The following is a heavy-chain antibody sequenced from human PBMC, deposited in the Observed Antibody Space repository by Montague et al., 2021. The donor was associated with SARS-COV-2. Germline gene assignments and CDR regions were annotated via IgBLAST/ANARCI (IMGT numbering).Heavy chain of an antibody. CDR3: ARASVTGGTLDY. D-gene: IGHD1-26*01. V-gene: IGHV4-4*02. CDR2: VYHTGST. J-gene: IGHJ4*02. CDR1: GDSIGNGHW. Sequence: SETLSLTCAVSGDSIGNGHWWSWVRQPPGKGLEWIGEVYHTGSTNYNPSLKSRVTISVDMSNDQFSLRVTSVTAADTAVYYCARASVTGGTLDYWDQGSLVTVSS.